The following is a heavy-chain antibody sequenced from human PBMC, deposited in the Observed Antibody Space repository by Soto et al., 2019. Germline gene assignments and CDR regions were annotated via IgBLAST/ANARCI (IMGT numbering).Heavy chain of an antibody. CDR2: ISYDGSNK. CDR3: AKGGSSGSSFDY. CDR1: GFTFSSYG. V-gene: IGHV3-30*18. D-gene: IGHD3-22*01. J-gene: IGHJ4*02. Sequence: GGSLRLSCAASGFTFSSYGMHWVRQAPGKGLEWVAVISYDGSNKYYADSVKGRFTISRDNSKNTLYLQMNSLRAEDTAVYYCAKGGSSGSSFDYWGQGTLVTVS.